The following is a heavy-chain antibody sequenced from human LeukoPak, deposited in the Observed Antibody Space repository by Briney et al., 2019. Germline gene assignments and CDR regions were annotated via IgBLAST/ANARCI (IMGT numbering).Heavy chain of an antibody. Sequence: GASVKVSCKASGGTFSSYAISWVRQAPGQGLEWMGGIIPIFGTANYAQKFQGRVTITTDESTSTAYMELSSLRSEDTAVYYCARDAGGDILTGFDYWGQGTLVTVSS. D-gene: IGHD3-9*01. CDR2: IIPIFGTA. J-gene: IGHJ4*02. CDR1: GGTFSSYA. V-gene: IGHV1-69*05. CDR3: ARDAGGDILTGFDY.